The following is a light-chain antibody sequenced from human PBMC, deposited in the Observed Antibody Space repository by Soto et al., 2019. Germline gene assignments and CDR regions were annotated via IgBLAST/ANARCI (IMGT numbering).Light chain of an antibody. CDR3: QQANSFPGT. V-gene: IGKV1-12*01. Sequence: DIYMSQTPSSMYASVADREKIPCLASQGISSWLACYQQKPGKAPKLLIYAASNLQSGVPSRFSGSGSGTDFTLTISSLQPEDLATYFCQQANSFPGTFGGGTKVDIK. J-gene: IGKJ4*01. CDR1: QGISSW. CDR2: AAS.